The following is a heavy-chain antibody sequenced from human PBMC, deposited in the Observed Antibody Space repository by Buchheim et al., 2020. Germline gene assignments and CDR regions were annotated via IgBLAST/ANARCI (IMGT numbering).Heavy chain of an antibody. CDR1: GFPFSSHN. J-gene: IGHJ3*02. CDR3: ARGPI. CDR2: LNNNNCNN. V-gene: IGHV3-48*01. Sequence: EVQLVESGGGLVKPGGSLRLFCSASGFPFSSHNNNLVRQASGKGLGGGSFLNNNNCNNIYADSFKGRFHISRDNAKNSPYPQMNSLRAEDTAVYYCARGPIWGQGT.